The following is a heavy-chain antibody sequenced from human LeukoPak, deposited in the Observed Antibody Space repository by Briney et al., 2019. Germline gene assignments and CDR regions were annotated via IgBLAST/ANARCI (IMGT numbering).Heavy chain of an antibody. CDR1: GGSFSGYY. J-gene: IGHJ4*02. Sequence: SETLSLTCAVYGGSFSGYYWSWIRQPPGKGLEWIGEINHSGSTNYNPSLKSRVTISVDTSKNQFSLKLSSVTAADTAVYYCARGWPVGPRKDYWGQGTLVTVSS. D-gene: IGHD1-14*01. CDR2: INHSGST. CDR3: ARGWPVGPRKDY. V-gene: IGHV4-34*01.